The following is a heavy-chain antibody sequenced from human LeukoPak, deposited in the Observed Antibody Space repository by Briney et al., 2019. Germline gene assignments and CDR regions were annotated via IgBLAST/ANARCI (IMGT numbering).Heavy chain of an antibody. CDR2: ISPYNDNT. Sequence: ASVKASCKASAYPFSHSGVSSWRQAPGKGLERPGWISPYNDNTNYVQNFQGRVTMTTDTSTSTAYMELTSLRSDDTAVYYCASSPYYFDSSGYYNYWGQGTLVTVSS. J-gene: IGHJ4*02. CDR3: ASSPYYFDSSGYYNY. V-gene: IGHV1-18*01. D-gene: IGHD3-22*01. CDR1: AYPFSHSG.